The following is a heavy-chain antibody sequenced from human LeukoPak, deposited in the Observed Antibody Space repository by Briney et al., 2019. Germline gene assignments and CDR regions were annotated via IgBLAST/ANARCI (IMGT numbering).Heavy chain of an antibody. J-gene: IGHJ4*02. CDR2: ISGSGGST. CDR1: GVTLSNYA. Sequence: GGSLRLSCVASGVTLSNYAMSWVRQAPGKGLEWVSAISGSGGSTYYADSVKGRFTISRDNSKNTLYLQMNSLRAEDTAVYYCAKTRPLDSSSWSHGDYWGQGTLVTVSS. CDR3: AKTRPLDSSSWSHGDY. D-gene: IGHD6-13*01. V-gene: IGHV3-23*01.